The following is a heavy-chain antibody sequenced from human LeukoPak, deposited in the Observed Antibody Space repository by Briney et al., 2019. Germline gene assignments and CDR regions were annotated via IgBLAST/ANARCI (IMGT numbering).Heavy chain of an antibody. CDR1: GFTFSSYA. Sequence: GGSLRLSCAASGFTFSSYAMSWVRQAPGKGLEWVAVISYDGSNKYYADSVKGRFTISRDNSKNTLSLQMNSLRAEDTAVYYCAKENIYYDSSGTPMNWGQGTLVTVSS. CDR2: ISYDGSNK. D-gene: IGHD3-22*01. V-gene: IGHV3-30*18. CDR3: AKENIYYDSSGTPMN. J-gene: IGHJ4*02.